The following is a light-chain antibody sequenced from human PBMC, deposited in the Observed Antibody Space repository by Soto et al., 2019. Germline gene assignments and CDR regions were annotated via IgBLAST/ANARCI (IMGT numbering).Light chain of an antibody. CDR3: TLYTSRSTYV. J-gene: IGLJ1*01. Sequence: QYALTQPPSVSGSPGQSVTISCNGSNSDVGSYNRLSWYQQPPGTAPKLMIYEVSNRPSGVPDRFSGSKSGNTASLTISGLQAEDEADYYCTLYTSRSTYVFGTGTKVTVL. CDR1: NSDVGSYNR. V-gene: IGLV2-18*01. CDR2: EVS.